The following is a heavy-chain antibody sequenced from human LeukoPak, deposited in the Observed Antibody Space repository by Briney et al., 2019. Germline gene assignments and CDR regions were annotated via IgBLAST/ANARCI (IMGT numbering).Heavy chain of an antibody. CDR1: GYSISSGYY. D-gene: IGHD3-22*01. Sequence: SETLSLTCAVSGYSISSGYYWGWIRPPPGKGLEWIGSIYHSGSTYYNPSLKSRVTISVDTSKNQFSLKLSSVTAADTAVYYWARLPDDSSGYRLDYWGQGTLVTVSS. J-gene: IGHJ4*02. V-gene: IGHV4-38-2*01. CDR2: IYHSGST. CDR3: ARLPDDSSGYRLDY.